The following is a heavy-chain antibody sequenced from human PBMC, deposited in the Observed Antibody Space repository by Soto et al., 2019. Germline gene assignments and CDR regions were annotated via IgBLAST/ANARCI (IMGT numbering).Heavy chain of an antibody. CDR3: ARSDMGFDY. CDR2: IIPIFGTA. CDR1: GGTFRSYA. D-gene: IGHD2-15*01. Sequence: GASVEVSCQASGGTFRSYAISWVRQAPVQGLEWMGGIIPIFGTANYAQKFQGRVTITADESTSTAYMELSSLRSEDTAVYYCARSDMGFDYWGQGTLVTVSS. V-gene: IGHV1-69*13. J-gene: IGHJ4*02.